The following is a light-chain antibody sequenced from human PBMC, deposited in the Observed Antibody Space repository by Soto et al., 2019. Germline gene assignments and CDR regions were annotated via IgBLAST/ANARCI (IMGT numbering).Light chain of an antibody. CDR2: HSS. V-gene: IGKV1-39*01. J-gene: IGKJ4*01. CDR3: QQTFNNRLS. Sequence: DIQMTQSPSSLSASVGARVTITCRASQSVSTSVNWYQQLGGKAPKLLIQHSSTLQSGVPSRFSGSGSGTDFTLTLSSLQPEDCATYYCQQTFNNRLSFGGGTKVEIK. CDR1: QSVSTS.